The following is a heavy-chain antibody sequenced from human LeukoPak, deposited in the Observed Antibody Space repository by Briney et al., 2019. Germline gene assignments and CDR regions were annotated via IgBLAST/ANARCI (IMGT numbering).Heavy chain of an antibody. J-gene: IGHJ6*03. V-gene: IGHV4-4*07. CDR3: ARDNTDTAMVRGFSLNYYYYYYMDV. D-gene: IGHD3-10*01. CDR2: IYTGGST. Sequence: PSETLSLTCTVSGGSISSYYWSWIRQPAGKGLEWIGRIYTGGSTNYNPSLKSRVTMSVDTSKNQFSLKLSSVTAADTAVYYCARDNTDTAMVRGFSLNYYYYYYMDVWGKGTTVTVSS. CDR1: GGSISSYY.